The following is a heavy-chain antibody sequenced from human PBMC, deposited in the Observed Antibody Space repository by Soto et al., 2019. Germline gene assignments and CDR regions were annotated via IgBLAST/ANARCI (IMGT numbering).Heavy chain of an antibody. D-gene: IGHD2-15*01. J-gene: IGHJ6*03. CDR3: PKDLYCSGGSFDYRAYYCYYMEV. CDR1: GFTFSNAW. Sequence: EVQLVESGGGLLKPGGSLRLYCAASGFTFSNAWMSWVRQAPGKGLEWVVRIKSKTDGGTTDYAAPVKGRFTISRDDSTSTLYRQMNSLKPEDKAVYYCPKDLYCSGGSFDYRAYYCYYMEVCRKGTTVTVSS. V-gene: IGHV3-15*01. CDR2: IKSKTDGGTT.